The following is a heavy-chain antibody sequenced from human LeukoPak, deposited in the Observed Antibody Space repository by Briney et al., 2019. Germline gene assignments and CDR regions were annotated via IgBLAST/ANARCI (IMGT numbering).Heavy chain of an antibody. V-gene: IGHV3-48*01. CDR2: ISSTSITM. CDR1: EFTFNRNN. D-gene: IGHD6-19*01. CDR3: ARETILAVAGDF. Sequence: GGSLRLSCAASEFTFNRNNMNWVRQAPGKGLEWVSYISSTSITMYYADSVKGRFTISRDNAKNSLYLQMNSLRADDTAVYYCARETILAVAGDFWGQGTLVTVSS. J-gene: IGHJ4*02.